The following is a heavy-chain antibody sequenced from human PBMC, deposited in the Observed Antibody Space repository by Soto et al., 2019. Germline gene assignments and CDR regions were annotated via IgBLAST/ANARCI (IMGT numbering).Heavy chain of an antibody. V-gene: IGHV3-9*01. Sequence: EVQLVESGGNLARPGESLRLSCAASGFKFDDYAFHWVRLAPGKGPEWVSGINWNGAYSGYVDSVKGRFTISRDNAGNSVYLQMDTLRPEDTALYYCARVHSSGWYVEPYDAWGQGTMVTVSS. D-gene: IGHD3-22*01. J-gene: IGHJ3*01. CDR2: INWNGAYS. CDR3: ARVHSSGWYVEPYDA. CDR1: GFKFDDYA.